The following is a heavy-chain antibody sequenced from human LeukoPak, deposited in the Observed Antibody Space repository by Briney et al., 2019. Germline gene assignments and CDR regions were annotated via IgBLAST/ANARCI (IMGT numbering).Heavy chain of an antibody. CDR1: GNSISNYA. J-gene: IGHJ6*02. CDR3: TTRACHAGGCSSSFYYYYGLHF. D-gene: IGHD3-16*01. CDR2: IIPIFGTA. V-gene: IGHV1-69*13. Sequence: ASVKVSCKASGNSISNYAVSWVRQAPGQGFEWMGGIIPIFGTADYAQKFQGRVTITADQTTSTTYMALSSLKSEDTATYYCTTRACHAGGCSSSFYYYYGLHFWGQGTTVSVSS.